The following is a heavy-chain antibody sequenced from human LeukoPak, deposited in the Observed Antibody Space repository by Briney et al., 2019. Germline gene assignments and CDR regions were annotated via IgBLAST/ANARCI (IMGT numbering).Heavy chain of an antibody. CDR1: GFTFSDYY. CDR2: ISSSGSTI. CDR3: AKDRNYNYYMDV. Sequence: PGGSLRLSCAASGFTFSDYYMSWIRQAPGKGLEWVSYISSSGSTIYYADSVKGRFTISRDNAKNSLYLQMNSLRAEDTAVYYCAKDRNYNYYMDVWGKGTTVTVSS. V-gene: IGHV3-11*01. J-gene: IGHJ6*03.